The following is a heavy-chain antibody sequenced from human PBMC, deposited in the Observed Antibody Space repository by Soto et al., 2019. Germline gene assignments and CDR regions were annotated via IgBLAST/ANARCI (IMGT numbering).Heavy chain of an antibody. CDR2: INAGNGNT. CDR3: ARPTRYYYYYGMDV. D-gene: IGHD1-1*01. Sequence: ASVKVSCKASGYTFTSYAMHWVRQAPGQRLEWMGWINAGNGNTKYSQKIQGRVTITRDTSASTAYMELSSLRSEDTAVYYCARPTRYYYYYGMDVWGQGTTVTVSS. V-gene: IGHV1-3*01. CDR1: GYTFTSYA. J-gene: IGHJ6*02.